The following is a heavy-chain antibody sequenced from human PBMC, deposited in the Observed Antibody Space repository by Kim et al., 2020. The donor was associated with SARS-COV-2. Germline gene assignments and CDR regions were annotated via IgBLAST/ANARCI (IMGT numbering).Heavy chain of an antibody. D-gene: IGHD5-18*01. CDR1: GGSISSSSYY. CDR3: AKRGYSYGMLDY. Sequence: SETLSLTCTVSGGSISSSSYYWGWIRQPPGKGLEWIGSIYYSGSTYYNPSLKSRVTISVDTSKNQFSLKLSSVTAADTAVYYCAKRGYSYGMLDYWGQGTLVTVSS. V-gene: IGHV4-39*07. J-gene: IGHJ4*02. CDR2: IYYSGST.